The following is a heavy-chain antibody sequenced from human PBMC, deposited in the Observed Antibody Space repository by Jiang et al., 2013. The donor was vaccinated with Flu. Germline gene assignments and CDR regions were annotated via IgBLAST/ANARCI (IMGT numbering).Heavy chain of an antibody. V-gene: IGHV1-2*02. CDR2: ISAYSGGT. CDR1: GYTFTSYG. D-gene: IGHD4-17*01. J-gene: IGHJ4*02. Sequence: SGAEVKKPGASVKVSCKASGYTFTSYGISWVRQAPGQGLEWMGWISAYSGGTNYAQKFQGRVTMTRDTSISTAYMELSRLRSDDTAVYYCARDSDYGEHYFDYWGQGTLVTVSS. CDR3: ARDSDYGEHYFDY.